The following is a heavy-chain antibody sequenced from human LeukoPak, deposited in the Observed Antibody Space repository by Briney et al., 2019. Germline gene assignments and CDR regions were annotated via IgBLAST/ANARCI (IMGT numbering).Heavy chain of an antibody. CDR1: GYTFTSYG. CDR3: ARGIIAAAANGNY. Sequence: ASVKVSCKASGYTFTSYGISWVRQAPGQGLEWMGWISAYNGNTNYAQKFQGRVTITADKSTSTAYMGLSRLRSDDTAVYYCARGIIAAAANGNYWGQGTLVTVSS. J-gene: IGHJ4*02. CDR2: ISAYNGNT. D-gene: IGHD6-13*01. V-gene: IGHV1-18*01.